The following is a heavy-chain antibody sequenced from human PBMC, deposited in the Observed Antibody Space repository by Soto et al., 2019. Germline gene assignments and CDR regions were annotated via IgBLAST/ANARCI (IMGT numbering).Heavy chain of an antibody. CDR2: IIPIFGKA. CDR1: GGTFSSYA. D-gene: IGHD3-22*01. Sequence: QVQLVQSGAEVKKPGSSVKVSCKASGGTFSSYAISWVRQAPGQGLEWMGGIIPIFGKANYAQKFQGRVTITADESTSTAYMELSSLRYEDTAVYYCARDLRGYYDSSGYFSYGYCGQGTLVTVSS. V-gene: IGHV1-69*01. CDR3: ARDLRGYYDSSGYFSYGY. J-gene: IGHJ4*02.